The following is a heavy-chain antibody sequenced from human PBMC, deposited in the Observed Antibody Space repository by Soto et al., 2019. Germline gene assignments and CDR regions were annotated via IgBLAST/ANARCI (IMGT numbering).Heavy chain of an antibody. J-gene: IGHJ4*02. Sequence: GSLRLSCAASGFTFSTYAMHWVRQAPGKGLEWVAVISYDGSDKYYADPVKGRFTISRDNSKKMLYLQVNSLRAEDTAVYYCAVSYYYDSSGYSYYFDYWGLGTLVTVSS. D-gene: IGHD3-22*01. CDR3: AVSYYYDSSGYSYYFDY. CDR1: GFTFSTYA. V-gene: IGHV3-30-3*01. CDR2: ISYDGSDK.